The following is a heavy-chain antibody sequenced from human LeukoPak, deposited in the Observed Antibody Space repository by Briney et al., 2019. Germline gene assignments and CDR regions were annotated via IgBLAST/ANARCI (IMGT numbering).Heavy chain of an antibody. V-gene: IGHV3-64D*09. CDR1: GFTFSSFA. D-gene: IGHD4/OR15-4a*01. Sequence: GGSLRLSCSASGFTFSSFAMHWVRQAPGKGLDYISSISSNGDTTYCADSVKGRFTISKDNSKNTLYLQMSSLRAEDTVVYCCVKSALNYGANWFDPWGQGTLVTVSS. CDR3: VKSALNYGANWFDP. J-gene: IGHJ5*02. CDR2: ISSNGDTT.